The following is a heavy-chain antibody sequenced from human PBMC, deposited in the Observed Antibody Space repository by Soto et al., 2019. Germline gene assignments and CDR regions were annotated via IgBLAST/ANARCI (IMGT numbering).Heavy chain of an antibody. V-gene: IGHV3-23*01. CDR1: GFTFSSYA. Sequence: EVQLLESGGGLVQPGGSLRLSCAASGFTFSSYAMSWVRQAPGKGLEWVSAFSGSGGSTYYADSVKGRFTISRDNSKNTLYLQMNSLRAEDTAVYYCAKTGGGSSTPPDPHYYYMDVWGKGTTVTVSS. CDR3: AKTGGGSSTPPDPHYYYMDV. CDR2: FSGSGGST. D-gene: IGHD6-13*01. J-gene: IGHJ6*03.